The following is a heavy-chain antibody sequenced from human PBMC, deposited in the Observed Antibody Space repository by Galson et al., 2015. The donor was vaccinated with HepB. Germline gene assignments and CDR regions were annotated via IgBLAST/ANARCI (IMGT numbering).Heavy chain of an antibody. CDR1: GFTFSRYG. V-gene: IGHV3-33*01. Sequence: SLRLSCAASGFTFSRYGMNWVRQAPGKGLEWVAVVWYDGSNKYYADSVKGRFTISRDNSKNTLYLQMNSLRVEDTAVYYCARDFEAAPGGDYSWFDPWGQGTLVTVSS. D-gene: IGHD4-17*01. CDR3: ARDFEAAPGGDYSWFDP. J-gene: IGHJ5*02. CDR2: VWYDGSNK.